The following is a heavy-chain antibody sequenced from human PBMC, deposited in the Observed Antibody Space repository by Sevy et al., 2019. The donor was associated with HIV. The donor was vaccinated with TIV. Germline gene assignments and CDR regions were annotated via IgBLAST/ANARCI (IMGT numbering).Heavy chain of an antibody. CDR3: ARVGCPNGVCYNYYYSFMDV. D-gene: IGHD2-8*01. CDR1: GFTLDDYG. V-gene: IGHV3-20*04. Sequence: GGSLRLSCAASGFTLDDYGMSWVRLAPGKGLEWVSARNWNSGSIGYADSVKGRFTISRDNAKNSLYLQMKNLRAEDTALYYCARVGCPNGVCYNYYYSFMDVWGTGTTVTVSS. CDR2: RNWNSGSI. J-gene: IGHJ6*03.